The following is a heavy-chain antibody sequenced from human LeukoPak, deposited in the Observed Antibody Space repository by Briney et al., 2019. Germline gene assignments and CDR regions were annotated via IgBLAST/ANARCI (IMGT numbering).Heavy chain of an antibody. CDR3: AKDPGGAEDGYTYGSLDY. D-gene: IGHD5-18*01. J-gene: IGHJ4*02. CDR2: TSYDGGNK. V-gene: IGHV3-30*18. Sequence: GGSLRLSCAGAGFTFTTYGMDWVRQAPGKGLEWVAVTSYDGGNKYYADSVRGRFTISRDNSKNTLYLQMNSLRPEDTGVYYCAKDPGGAEDGYTYGSLDYWGQGTLVTVSS. CDR1: GFTFTTYG.